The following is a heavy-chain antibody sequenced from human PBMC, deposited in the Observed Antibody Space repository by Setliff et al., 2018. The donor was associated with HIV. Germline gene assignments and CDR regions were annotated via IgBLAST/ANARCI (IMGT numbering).Heavy chain of an antibody. CDR2: INPSGGST. J-gene: IGHJ6*02. V-gene: IGHV1-46*01. D-gene: IGHD3-10*01. Sequence: ASVKVSCKASGYTFTSYYMHWVRQAPGQGLEWMGIINPSGGSTSYAQKFQGRVTMTRDTSTSTVYMELSSLRSEDTAVYYCARDLYYYGSGSPNYYYYYGMDVWGQGTTVTVTS. CDR1: GYTFTSYY. CDR3: ARDLYYYGSGSPNYYYYYGMDV.